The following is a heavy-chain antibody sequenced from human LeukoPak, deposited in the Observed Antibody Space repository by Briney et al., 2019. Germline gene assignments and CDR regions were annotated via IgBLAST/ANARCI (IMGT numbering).Heavy chain of an antibody. CDR2: MSGSSGST. CDR3: AKDRGPLRVRGGVGYFDY. CDR1: GFTFSTYA. V-gene: IGHV3-23*01. Sequence: GGSLRLSCAASGFTFSTYAMTWVRQAPGKGLEWVSTMSGSSGSTYYSDSVKGRFTISRDNSKNTLYLQMNSLRAEDTAVYYCAKDRGPLRVRGGVGYFDYWGQGTLVTVSS. J-gene: IGHJ4*02. D-gene: IGHD3-10*01.